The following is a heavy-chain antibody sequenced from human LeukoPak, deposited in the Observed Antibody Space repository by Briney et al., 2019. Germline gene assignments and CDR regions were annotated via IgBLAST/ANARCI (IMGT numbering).Heavy chain of an antibody. CDR3: AKRRYHSSGYFDY. V-gene: IGHV3-23*01. J-gene: IGHJ4*02. Sequence: VGSLRLSCAPSGLTFSGYSMRWVRQAPGEGPERVSVMTGSGSATDYADSVKGRFTISRDNSENTLYLQMNSLRAEDTAVYYCAKRRYHSSGYFDYWGQGTLVTVSS. D-gene: IGHD3-22*01. CDR1: GLTFSGYS. CDR2: MTGSGSAT.